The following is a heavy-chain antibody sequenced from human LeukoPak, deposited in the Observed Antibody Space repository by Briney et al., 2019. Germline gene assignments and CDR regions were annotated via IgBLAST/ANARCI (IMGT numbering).Heavy chain of an antibody. CDR1: GGSISSYY. CDR2: IYYSGST. D-gene: IGHD4-17*01. Sequence: SETLSLTCTVSGGSISSYYWSWIRQPPGKGLEWIGYIYYSGSTNYNPSLKSRVTISVDTSKNQFSLKLSSVTAADTAVYYCARDARVYGDYDYFDYWGQGTLVTVSS. J-gene: IGHJ4*02. CDR3: ARDARVYGDYDYFDY. V-gene: IGHV4-59*01.